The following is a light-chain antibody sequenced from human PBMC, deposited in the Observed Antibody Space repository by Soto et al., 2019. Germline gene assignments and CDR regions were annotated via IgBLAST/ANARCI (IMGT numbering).Light chain of an antibody. J-gene: IGLJ2*01. CDR2: RTD. CDR1: SSTFANNY. V-gene: IGLV1-47*01. Sequence: QSALTQPPSVSGTRGRRVSISCSGDSSTFANNYVHWYQQVPGAAPKLLMYRTDQRPSGVPERFSGSKSGTSASLTISGLRPEDEAQYYCAAYTGNWNGPVFGGGTKLTVL. CDR3: AAYTGNWNGPV.